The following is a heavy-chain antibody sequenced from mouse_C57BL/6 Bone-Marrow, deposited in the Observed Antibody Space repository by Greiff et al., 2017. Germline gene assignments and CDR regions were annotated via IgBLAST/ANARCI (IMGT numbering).Heavy chain of an antibody. V-gene: IGHV5-15*01. J-gene: IGHJ2*01. CDR1: GFTFSDYG. Sequence: EVKLMESGGGLVQPGGSLKLSCAASGFTFSDYGMALVRQAPRKGPEWVAFISNLAYSIYYADTVTGRFTISRENAKNTLYLEMSSLRSEDTAMYYCARTGGYDGYYLDDWGQGTTLTVSS. CDR3: ARTGGYDGYYLDD. D-gene: IGHD2-3*01. CDR2: ISNLAYSI.